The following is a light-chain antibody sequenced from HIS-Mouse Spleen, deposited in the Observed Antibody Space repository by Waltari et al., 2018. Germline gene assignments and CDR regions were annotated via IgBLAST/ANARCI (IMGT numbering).Light chain of an antibody. CDR2: RDS. Sequence: SYELTQPLSVSVALGQTARITRGGNNIGSKNVHWYQQKPGQAPVLVSYRDSNRPSGIPERFSGSNSGNTATLTISRAQAGDEADYYCQVWDSSTAVFGGGTKLTVL. CDR1: NIGSKN. CDR3: QVWDSSTAV. J-gene: IGLJ2*01. V-gene: IGLV3-9*01.